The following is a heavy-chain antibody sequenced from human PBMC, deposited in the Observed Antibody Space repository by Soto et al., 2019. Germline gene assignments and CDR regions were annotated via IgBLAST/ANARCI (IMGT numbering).Heavy chain of an antibody. Sequence: QVQLVQSGAEVKKPGSSVKVSCKASGGTFSTYVISWVRQAPGQGLEWMGGIIPVFATTNYAQKFQGRVKITADESTRTRYMELNSLRSEDTAVYYCARGRIAGAATDFYYYGMDVWCQGTSVTVSS. D-gene: IGHD1-26*01. CDR1: GGTFSTYV. V-gene: IGHV1-69*12. J-gene: IGHJ6*02. CDR3: ARGRIAGAATDFYYYGMDV. CDR2: IIPVFATT.